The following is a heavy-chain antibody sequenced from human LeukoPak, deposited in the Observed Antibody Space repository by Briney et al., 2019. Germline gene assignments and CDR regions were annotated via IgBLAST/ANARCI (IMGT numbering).Heavy chain of an antibody. CDR3: ATDYYVSGSYYRLFY. CDR1: GFTFRNYG. CDR2: IRYDGSNR. Sequence: GGSLRLSCAASGFTFRNYGMHWVRQAPGKGLEWVAFIRYDGSNRYYADSVKGRFTISRDNSKDTLCLQMNSLRAEDTAIYYCATDYYVSGSYYRLFYWGQGTLVTVSS. J-gene: IGHJ4*02. D-gene: IGHD3-10*01. V-gene: IGHV3-30*02.